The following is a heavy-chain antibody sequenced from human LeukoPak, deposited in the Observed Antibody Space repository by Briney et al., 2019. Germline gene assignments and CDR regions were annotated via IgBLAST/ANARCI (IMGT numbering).Heavy chain of an antibody. CDR2: IYYSGST. CDR1: GVSISSNNYY. J-gene: IGHJ4*02. D-gene: IGHD3-22*01. Sequence: RPSETLSLTCTVSGVSISSNNYYWGWIRQPPGKGLEWIGTIYYSGSTYYNPSLKSRVTISVDTSKNQFSLKLSSVTAADTAVYYCARHGHYDNSGYYSSFDYWGQGTLVTVSS. CDR3: ARHGHYDNSGYYSSFDY. V-gene: IGHV4-39*01.